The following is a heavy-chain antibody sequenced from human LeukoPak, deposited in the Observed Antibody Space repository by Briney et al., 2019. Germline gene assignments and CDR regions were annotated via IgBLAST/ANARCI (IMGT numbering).Heavy chain of an antibody. V-gene: IGHV3-43*02. D-gene: IGHD5/OR15-5a*01. J-gene: IGHJ6*02. CDR1: GFAFHAFD. Sequence: GGSLRLSCAASGFAFHAFDMQWVRQAPGKGLEWVSFINRDGGKTYYADSVRGRSTIARDNSKNSLYLQMNSLRTEDTAFYYCSTWAFYHSLDVWGQGTTVTVSS. CDR3: STWAFYHSLDV. CDR2: INRDGGKT.